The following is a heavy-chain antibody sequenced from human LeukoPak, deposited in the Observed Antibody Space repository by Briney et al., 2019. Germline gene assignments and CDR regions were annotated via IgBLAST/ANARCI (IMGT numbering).Heavy chain of an antibody. V-gene: IGHV4-59*12. CDR1: GGSISTYY. CDR3: ARDREVGATGYYFDY. D-gene: IGHD1-26*01. J-gene: IGHJ4*02. CDR2: IYYTGST. Sequence: SETLSLTCTVSGGSISTYYWSWIRQPPGKGLEWIGYIYYTGSTSYNPSLKSRVTMSLDASKNQFSLRLSSVTAADTAVYYCARDREVGATGYYFDYWGQGTLVTVSS.